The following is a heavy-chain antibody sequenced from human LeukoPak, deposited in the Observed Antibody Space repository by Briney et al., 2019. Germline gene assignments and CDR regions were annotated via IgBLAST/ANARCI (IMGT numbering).Heavy chain of an antibody. V-gene: IGHV4-59*01. CDR1: GGSISSYY. CDR2: IYYSGST. Sequence: PSETLSLTCTVSGGSISSYYWGWIRQPPGKGLEWIGYIYYSGSTNYNPSLKSRVTISVDTSKNQFPLKLSSVTAADTAVYYCARGVLRYFDWLPFDYWGQGTLVTVSS. J-gene: IGHJ4*02. CDR3: ARGVLRYFDWLPFDY. D-gene: IGHD3-9*01.